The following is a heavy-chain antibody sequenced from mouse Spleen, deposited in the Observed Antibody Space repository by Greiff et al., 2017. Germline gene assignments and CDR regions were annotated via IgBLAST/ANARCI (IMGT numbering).Heavy chain of an antibody. D-gene: IGHD1-1*01. J-gene: IGHJ2*01. CDR1: GYTFTSYW. Sequence: QVQLKQPGAELVMPGASVKLSCKASGYTFTSYWMHWVKQRPGQGLEWIGEIDPSDSYTNYNQKFKGKATLTVDKSSSTAYMQLSSLTSEDSAVYYCARDHGSSYLYYFDYWGQGTTLTVSS. CDR2: IDPSDSYT. V-gene: IGHV1-69*01. CDR3: ARDHGSSYLYYFDY.